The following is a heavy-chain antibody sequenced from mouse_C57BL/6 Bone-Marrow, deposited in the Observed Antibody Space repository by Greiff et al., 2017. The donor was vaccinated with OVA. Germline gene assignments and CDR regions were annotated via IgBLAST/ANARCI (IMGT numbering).Heavy chain of an antibody. Sequence: DVKLVESGGGLVKPGGSLKLSCAASGFTFSDSGMHWVRQAPEKGLEWVAYISSGSSTIYYADTVKGRFTISRDNAKNTLFLQVNSLRSEDTAMYYCARPFYYERTWLAYWGQGTLVTVSA. J-gene: IGHJ3*01. V-gene: IGHV5-17*01. CDR3: ARPFYYERTWLAY. CDR2: ISSGSSTI. CDR1: GFTFSDSG. D-gene: IGHD2-4*01.